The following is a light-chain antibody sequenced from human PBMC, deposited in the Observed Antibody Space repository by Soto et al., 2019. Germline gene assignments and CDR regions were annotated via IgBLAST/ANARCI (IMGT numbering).Light chain of an antibody. CDR2: GAS. CDR1: QSVSSN. J-gene: IGKJ1*01. CDR3: QQYNNWLTWT. Sequence: EIVMTQSSATLFVSPGERDTLSCGASQSVSSNLAWYQQKPGQAPRLLIYGASTRATGVPARFSGSGSGTEFTLTISSLQSEDFAVYYCQQYNNWLTWTFGQGTNVDIK. V-gene: IGKV3-15*01.